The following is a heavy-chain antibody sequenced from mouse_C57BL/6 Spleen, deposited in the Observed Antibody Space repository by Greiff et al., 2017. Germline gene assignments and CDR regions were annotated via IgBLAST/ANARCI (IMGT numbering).Heavy chain of an antibody. CDR1: GFTFSSYA. CDR3: ARPGVTTVVADFDY. Sequence: EVKLMESGGGLVKPGGSLKLSCAASGFTFSSYAMSWVRQAPEKGLEWVAYISSGSSTIYYADTVKGRFTISRDNAKNTLFLQMTSLRSEDTAMYYCARPGVTTVVADFDYWGQGTTLTVSS. D-gene: IGHD1-1*01. CDR2: ISSGSSTI. J-gene: IGHJ2*01. V-gene: IGHV5-17*01.